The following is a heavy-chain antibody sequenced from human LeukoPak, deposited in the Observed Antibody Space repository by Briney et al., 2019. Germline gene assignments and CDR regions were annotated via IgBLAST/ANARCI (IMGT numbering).Heavy chain of an antibody. D-gene: IGHD2-15*01. CDR1: GYTFTGYY. V-gene: IGHV1-2*02. Sequence: ASVKVSCKASGYTFTGYYMHWVRQAPGQGLEWMGWINPNSGGTNYAQKFQGRVTMTRDTSISTAYMELSRLRSDDTAVYYCARVVTGVVVAATSWFDPWGQGTLVTVSS. CDR2: INPNSGGT. J-gene: IGHJ5*02. CDR3: ARVVTGVVVAATSWFDP.